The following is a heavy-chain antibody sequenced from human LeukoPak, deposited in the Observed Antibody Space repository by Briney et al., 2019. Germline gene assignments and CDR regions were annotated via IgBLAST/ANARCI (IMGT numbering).Heavy chain of an antibody. Sequence: GGSLRLSCAASGFTFSSYAMHWVRQAPGKGLEWVAVISYDGSNKYYADSVKGRFTISRDNSKNTLYLQMNSLRAEDTAVYYCARAGRYSYDSSGYYYDAFDIWGQGTMVTVSS. CDR1: GFTFSSYA. V-gene: IGHV3-30*04. D-gene: IGHD3-22*01. J-gene: IGHJ3*02. CDR2: ISYDGSNK. CDR3: ARAGRYSYDSSGYYYDAFDI.